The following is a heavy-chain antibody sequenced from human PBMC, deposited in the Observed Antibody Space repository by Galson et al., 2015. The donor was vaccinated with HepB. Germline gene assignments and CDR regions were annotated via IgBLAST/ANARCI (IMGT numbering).Heavy chain of an antibody. D-gene: IGHD5-12*01. J-gene: IGHJ6*02. CDR2: ISYGGSNK. V-gene: IGHV3-30-3*01. CDR3: ARPPRHPSPYSGYGSGMVV. Sequence: SLRLSCAASGFTFSSYAMHWVRQAPGKGLEWGAVISYGGSNKYYADSVKGRFTISRDNSKNTLYLQMNSLRAEDTAVYYCARPPRHPSPYSGYGSGMVVWVHGTPVTVSS. CDR1: GFTFSSYA.